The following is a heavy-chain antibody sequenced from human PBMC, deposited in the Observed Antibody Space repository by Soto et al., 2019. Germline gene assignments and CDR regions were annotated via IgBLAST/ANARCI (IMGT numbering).Heavy chain of an antibody. CDR1: VGTFSSYA. Sequence: QVQLVQSGAEVKKPGSSVKVSCKASVGTFSSYAISWVRQAPGQGLEWMGGISPIFGTANYAQKFQGRVTITADESTSTAYMELSSLRSEDTAVYYCAREGASGSHIGYWGQGTLVTVSS. J-gene: IGHJ4*02. CDR2: ISPIFGTA. CDR3: AREGASGSHIGY. D-gene: IGHD3-22*01. V-gene: IGHV1-69*01.